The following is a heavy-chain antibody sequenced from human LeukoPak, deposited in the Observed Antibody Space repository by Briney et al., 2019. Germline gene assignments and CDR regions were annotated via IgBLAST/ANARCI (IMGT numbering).Heavy chain of an antibody. CDR2: IYHSGST. CDR3: ARGYYDCWQATPFDY. J-gene: IGHJ4*02. Sequence: SETLSLTCTVSGYSISSGYYWGWIRQPPGKGLEWIGSIYHSGSTYYNPSLKSRVTISVDTSKNQFSLKLSSVTAADTAVYYCARGYYDCWQATPFDYWGQGTLVTVSS. V-gene: IGHV4-38-2*02. D-gene: IGHD3-22*01. CDR1: GYSISSGYY.